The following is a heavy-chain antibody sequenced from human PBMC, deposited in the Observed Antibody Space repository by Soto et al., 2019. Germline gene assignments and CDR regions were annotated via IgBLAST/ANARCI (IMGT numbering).Heavy chain of an antibody. CDR3: AGAAYRSLCFLSP. D-gene: IGHD6-19*01. CDR1: GYNISSYD. V-gene: IGHV1-8*01. Sequence: GASVKVSCKASGYNISSYDIIWVRQAAGQGLEWMGWMDPNRGHSDSVQNFRGRVTMTTNISASTAYMELSGLRSDDTGVYYCAGAAYRSLCFLSPWAQGTLVTVSS. J-gene: IGHJ5*02. CDR2: MDPNRGHS.